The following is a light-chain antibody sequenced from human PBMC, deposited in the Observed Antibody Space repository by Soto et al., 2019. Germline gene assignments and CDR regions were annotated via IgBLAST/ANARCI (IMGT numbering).Light chain of an antibody. CDR2: RNN. CDR1: SSNIGINY. J-gene: IGLJ2*01. CDR3: AAWDDSLSGVV. Sequence: QSVLTQPPSACGTPGQRVTISCSGSSSNIGINYVYWYQQLPGPAPKLLIYRNNQRPSGVPDRFSGSKSGTSASLAISGLRSEDEADYYCAAWDDSLSGVVFGGGTKVTVL. V-gene: IGLV1-47*01.